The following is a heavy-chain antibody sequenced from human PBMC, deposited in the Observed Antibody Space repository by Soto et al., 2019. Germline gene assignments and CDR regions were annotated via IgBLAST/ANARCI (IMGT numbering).Heavy chain of an antibody. V-gene: IGHV1-69*13. J-gene: IGHJ4*02. CDR1: RGTFSSYA. CDR3: ARAELGPRGNYFDY. Sequence: ASVKVSCRASRGTFSSYAISWVRQAPGQGLEWMGGIIPIFGTANYAQKFQGRVTITADESTSTAYMELSTLRSDDTAVYYCARAELGPRGNYFDYWGQGTLVTVSS. CDR2: IIPIFGTA. D-gene: IGHD7-27*01.